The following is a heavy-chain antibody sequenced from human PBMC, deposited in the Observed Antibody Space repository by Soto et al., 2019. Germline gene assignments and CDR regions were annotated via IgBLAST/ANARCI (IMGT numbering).Heavy chain of an antibody. Sequence: PGGSLRLSCAASGVTFSSYAMSWVRQATGKGLEWVSAISGSGGSTYYADSVKGRFTISRDNSKNTLYLQMNSLRAEDTAVYYCAKSYYYDSSGPGPFGYWGQGTLVTVSS. D-gene: IGHD3-22*01. J-gene: IGHJ4*02. CDR2: ISGSGGST. CDR1: GVTFSSYA. CDR3: AKSYYYDSSGPGPFGY. V-gene: IGHV3-23*01.